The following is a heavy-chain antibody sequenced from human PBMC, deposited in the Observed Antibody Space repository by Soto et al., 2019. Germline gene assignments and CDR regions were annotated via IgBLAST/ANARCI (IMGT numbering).Heavy chain of an antibody. CDR3: ARRYYDILTGYSSPSRFDY. D-gene: IGHD3-9*01. J-gene: IGHJ4*02. CDR2: INHSGST. Sequence: PSETLSLTYAVYGGSFSGYYWSWIRQPPGKGLEWIGEINHSGSTNYNPSLKSRVTISVDMSKNQFSLKLSSVTAADTAVYYCARRYYDILTGYSSPSRFDYWGQGTLVTVSS. V-gene: IGHV4-34*01. CDR1: GGSFSGYY.